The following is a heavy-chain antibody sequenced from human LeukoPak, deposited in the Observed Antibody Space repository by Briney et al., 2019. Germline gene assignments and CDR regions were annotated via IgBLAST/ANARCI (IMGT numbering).Heavy chain of an antibody. J-gene: IGHJ4*02. CDR2: IQSSGST. V-gene: IGHV4-61*02. Sequence: PSQTLSLTCTVSGGSINSGTYYWTWVRQPAGKGLEWIGRIQSSGSTNYNPSLKSRVTISVDTSKNQFSLKLSSVTAADTAVYYCARGLRFGAGYDYWGQGTLVTVSS. D-gene: IGHD3-10*01. CDR3: ARGLRFGAGYDY. CDR1: GGSINSGTYY.